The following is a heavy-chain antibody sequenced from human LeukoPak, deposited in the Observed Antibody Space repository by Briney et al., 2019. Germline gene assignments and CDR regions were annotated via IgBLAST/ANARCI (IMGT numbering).Heavy chain of an antibody. CDR1: GGSISRSSNY. D-gene: IGHD3-10*01. Sequence: SETPSLTCTVSGGSISRSSNYWGWIRQPPGKGLEWIGTVYYSGSATYNPSLRSRVTISINTSNNQFSLKVNSVTAADTAVYYCRGVRFGELFDYWGQGTLVTVSS. CDR2: VYYSGSA. J-gene: IGHJ4*02. V-gene: IGHV4-39*05. CDR3: RGVRFGELFDY.